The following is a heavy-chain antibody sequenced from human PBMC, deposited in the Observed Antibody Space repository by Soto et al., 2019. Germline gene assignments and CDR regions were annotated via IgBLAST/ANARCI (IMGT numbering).Heavy chain of an antibody. J-gene: IGHJ4*02. CDR1: GGSISSYY. D-gene: IGHD3-10*01. CDR2: IYTNDRA. Sequence: VQLQESGPGLVKSSEIVSLTCTVSGGSISSYYWAWIRQPVGKGLEYIGRIYTNDRASYNPSFKSRVTMSVDASQNQFSLQMSSVTAADTAVYFCASLVYSSGCYYFDYWGPGSLVTVS. V-gene: IGHV4-4*07. CDR3: ASLVYSSGCYYFDY.